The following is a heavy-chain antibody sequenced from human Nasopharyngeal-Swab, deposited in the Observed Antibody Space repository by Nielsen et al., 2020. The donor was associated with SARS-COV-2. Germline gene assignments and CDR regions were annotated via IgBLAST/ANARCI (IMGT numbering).Heavy chain of an antibody. CDR3: AKSSSTPYGMDV. CDR1: GFTFSSYA. CDR2: ISGSGGST. J-gene: IGHJ6*02. Sequence: GESLKISCAASGFTFSSYAMSRVRQAPGKGLEWVSAISGSGGSTYYADSVKGRFTISRDNSKNTLYLQMNSLRAEDTAVYYCAKSSSTPYGMDVWGQGTTVTASS. V-gene: IGHV3-23*01.